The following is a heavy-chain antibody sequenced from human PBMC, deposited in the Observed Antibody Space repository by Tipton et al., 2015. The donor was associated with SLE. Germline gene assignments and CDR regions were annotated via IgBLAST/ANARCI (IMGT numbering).Heavy chain of an antibody. Sequence: SLRLSCAVSSGSISSSDWWSWVRQPPGKGLEWIGEIYRSGSATYNPSLKSRVTISMDKSKDQFSLNLASVTPAYTAVYYCARNGFYSLYYWGQGTLVTVSS. D-gene: IGHD3-22*01. J-gene: IGHJ4*02. CDR1: SGSISSSDW. CDR3: ARNGFYSLYY. CDR2: IYRSGSA. V-gene: IGHV4-4*02.